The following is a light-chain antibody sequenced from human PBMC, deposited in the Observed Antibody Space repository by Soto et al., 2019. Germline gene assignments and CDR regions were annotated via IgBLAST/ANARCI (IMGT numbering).Light chain of an antibody. V-gene: IGKV3-20*01. Sequence: IVLTQSPDTLSLSPGERATLSCRASQSVSSSQLVWYQQKPGQAPRLLIYAASSRATGITDRFSGSGSGTDFTLTVSELETEDVAVYYCQHYANSVWTFGQGTKVEI. CDR1: QSVSSSQ. CDR2: AAS. CDR3: QHYANSVWT. J-gene: IGKJ1*01.